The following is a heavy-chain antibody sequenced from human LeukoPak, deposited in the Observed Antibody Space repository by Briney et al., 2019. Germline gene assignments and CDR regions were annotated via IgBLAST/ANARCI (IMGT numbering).Heavy chain of an antibody. CDR2: INHSGST. V-gene: IGHV4-34*01. Sequence: SETLSLTCAVYGGSFSGYYWSWIRQPPGKGLEWIGEINHSGSTNYNPSLKSRVTISVDTSKNQFSLKLSSVTAADTAVYYCARDLYGGYDFDYWGQGTLVTVSS. CDR3: ARDLYGGYDFDY. J-gene: IGHJ4*02. D-gene: IGHD4-17*01. CDR1: GGSFSGYY.